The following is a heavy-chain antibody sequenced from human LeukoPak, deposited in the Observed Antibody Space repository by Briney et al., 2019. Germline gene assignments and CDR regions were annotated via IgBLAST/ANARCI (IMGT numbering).Heavy chain of an antibody. Sequence: PGGSLRLSCVASGFTFSRYAMHWVRQAPGKGLEWVSGISWNSGSTAYADSVKGRFTISRDNAKNSLYLQMNSLRAEDTALYYCAKDRHFSGYYFDYWGQGTLVTVSS. CDR2: ISWNSGST. V-gene: IGHV3-9*01. CDR1: GFTFSRYA. D-gene: IGHD6-19*01. J-gene: IGHJ4*02. CDR3: AKDRHFSGYYFDY.